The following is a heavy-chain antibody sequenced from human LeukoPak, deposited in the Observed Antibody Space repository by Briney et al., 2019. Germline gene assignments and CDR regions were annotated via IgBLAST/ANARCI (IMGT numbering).Heavy chain of an antibody. J-gene: IGHJ4*02. Sequence: ASVKVSCKASGYTFTTFYMHWLRQVPGQGPEWMGWINPNTGGTSYAQRFQGRITVSADTSSNTAYMELSSLRSEDTAVYYCARGPRGRITIFGVVIMTEAYFDYWGQGTLVTVSS. CDR3: ARGPRGRITIFGVVIMTEAYFDY. CDR1: GYTFTTFY. CDR2: INPNTGGT. V-gene: IGHV1-2*02. D-gene: IGHD3-3*01.